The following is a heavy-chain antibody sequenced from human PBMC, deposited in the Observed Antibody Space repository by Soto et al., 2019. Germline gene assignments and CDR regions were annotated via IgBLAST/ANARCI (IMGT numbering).Heavy chain of an antibody. V-gene: IGHV1-69*02. Sequence: QVQLVQSGAEVKKPGSSVKVSCKASGGTFSSYTISWVRQAPGQGLEWMGRIIPILGIANYAQKFQGRVTITADKSTSTAYMELSSLRSDDTAVYYCARVGRYCGGDCYFDYWGQGTLVTVSS. J-gene: IGHJ4*02. CDR3: ARVGRYCGGDCYFDY. D-gene: IGHD2-21*02. CDR2: IIPILGIA. CDR1: GGTFSSYT.